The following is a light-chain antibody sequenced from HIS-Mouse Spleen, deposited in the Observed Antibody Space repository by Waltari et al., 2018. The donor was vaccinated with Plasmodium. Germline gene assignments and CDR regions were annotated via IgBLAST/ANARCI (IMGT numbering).Light chain of an antibody. CDR1: ALPKQT. CDR2: KDS. V-gene: IGLV3-25*03. Sequence: SYELTQPPSVSVSPGQTARITRSGDALPKQTSYWYQQKPGQAPVLVIYKDSERPSGIHERFSGSRSGTTVTLTISGVQAEDEADYYCQSADSSGTYQVFGGGTKLTVL. CDR3: QSADSSGTYQV. J-gene: IGLJ2*01.